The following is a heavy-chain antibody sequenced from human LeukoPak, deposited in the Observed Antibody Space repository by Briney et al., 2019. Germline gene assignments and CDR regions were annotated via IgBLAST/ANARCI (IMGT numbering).Heavy chain of an antibody. V-gene: IGHV4-59*01. Sequence: SETLSLTCTVSGGSISSYYWSWIRQPPGKGLEWIGYIYYSGSTNYNPSLKSRVTISVDTSKNQFSLKLSSVTAADTAVYYCARGGPYYGSGSYSVWGQGTLVTVSS. CDR3: ARGGPYYGSGSYSV. D-gene: IGHD3-10*01. CDR2: IYYSGST. J-gene: IGHJ4*02. CDR1: GGSISSYY.